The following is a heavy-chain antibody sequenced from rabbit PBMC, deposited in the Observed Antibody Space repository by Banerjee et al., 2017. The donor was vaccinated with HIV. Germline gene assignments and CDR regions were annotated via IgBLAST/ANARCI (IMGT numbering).Heavy chain of an antibody. D-gene: IGHD4-1*01. Sequence: QLVESGGGLVQPGGSLKLSCKASGFDFSSYYMSWVRQAPGKGLEWIGYIDPVFGSTYYASWVNGRFPISSHNAQNTLYLQLNSLAAADTATYFCARVHTSGWGLEYFNLWGPGTLVT. J-gene: IGHJ4*01. CDR1: GFDFSSYY. V-gene: IGHV1S7*01. CDR3: ARVHTSGWGLEYFNL. CDR2: IDPVFGST.